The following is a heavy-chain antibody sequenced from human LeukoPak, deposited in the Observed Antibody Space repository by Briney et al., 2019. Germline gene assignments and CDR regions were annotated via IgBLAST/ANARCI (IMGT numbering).Heavy chain of an antibody. Sequence: AGGSLRLSCAASGFTFSSYWMSWVRQAPGKGLEWVANIKQDGSEKYYVDSVKGRFTISRDNAKNSLYLQMNSLRAEDTAVYYCARDPLVWGSYRYTSYFDYWGQGTLVTVSS. D-gene: IGHD3-16*02. CDR1: GFTFSSYW. CDR3: ARDPLVWGSYRYTSYFDY. J-gene: IGHJ4*02. CDR2: IKQDGSEK. V-gene: IGHV3-7*01.